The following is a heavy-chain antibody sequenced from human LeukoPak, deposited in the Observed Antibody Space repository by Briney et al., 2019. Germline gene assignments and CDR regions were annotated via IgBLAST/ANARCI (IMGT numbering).Heavy chain of an antibody. Sequence: GGSLRLSCAASGFTFSSYAMSWVRQAPGKGLEWVSAISGSSGSTYYADSVKGRFTISRDNSKNTLYLQMNSLRAEDTAVYYCAKDSPYYYDSSGYSDYWGQGTLVTVSS. V-gene: IGHV3-23*01. CDR2: ISGSSGST. CDR3: AKDSPYYYDSSGYSDY. J-gene: IGHJ4*02. CDR1: GFTFSSYA. D-gene: IGHD3-22*01.